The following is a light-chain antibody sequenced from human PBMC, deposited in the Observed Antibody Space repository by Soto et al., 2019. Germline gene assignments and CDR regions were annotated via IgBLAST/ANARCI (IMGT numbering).Light chain of an antibody. CDR2: AAS. V-gene: IGKV1-16*02. Sequence: DIQMTQSPSSLSASVGDRVTITCQASQDINKNLIWYQQKPGKAPKLLIFAASTLVRGVPSKFSGRGSGTEFTLTTSSLQADDFATYYCQQYHTDWTFGQGTKVDIK. CDR1: QDINKN. CDR3: QQYHTDWT. J-gene: IGKJ1*01.